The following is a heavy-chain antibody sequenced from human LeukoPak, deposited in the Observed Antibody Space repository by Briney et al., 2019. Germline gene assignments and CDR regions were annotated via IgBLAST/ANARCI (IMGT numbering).Heavy chain of an antibody. D-gene: IGHD3-3*01. CDR2: ISVGAEYI. CDR3: ASGPPFLKYFEY. Sequence: GGSLRLSCAASGFTFSSYGMNWFRQAPGKGLEWVSTISVGAEYIFYADSVKGRFTISRDDSNNALYLQMHSLRAEDTVLYYCASGPPFLKYFEYWGQGTLVTVSS. J-gene: IGHJ4*02. CDR1: GFTFSSYG. V-gene: IGHV3-23*01.